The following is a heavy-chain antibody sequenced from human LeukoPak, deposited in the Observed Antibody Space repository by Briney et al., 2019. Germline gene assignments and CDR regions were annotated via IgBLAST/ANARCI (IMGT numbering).Heavy chain of an antibody. CDR2: INPNSGGT. CDR3: ARGLNVQLARGGDY. CDR1: GYTFTGYY. V-gene: IGHV1-2*02. Sequence: GASVKVSCKASGYTFTGYYVHWVRQAPGQGLEWMGWINPNSGGTNYAQKFQGRVTMTRDTSISTAYMELSRLRSDDTAVYYCARGLNVQLARGGDYWGQGTLVTVSS. J-gene: IGHJ4*02. D-gene: IGHD6-6*01.